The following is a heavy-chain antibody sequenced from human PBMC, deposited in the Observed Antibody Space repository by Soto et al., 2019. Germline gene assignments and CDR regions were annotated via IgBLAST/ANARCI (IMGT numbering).Heavy chain of an antibody. V-gene: IGHV1-18*04. CDR1: GYTFTSYY. Sequence: GASVKVSCKASGYTFTSYYMHWVRQAPGQGLEWMGWISANSGSTNYAQKLQGRVTMTTDTSTSTAYMELRSLRSDDTAVYYCARGQSIASASPFDYWGQGTLVTVSS. D-gene: IGHD6-13*01. CDR2: ISANSGST. J-gene: IGHJ4*02. CDR3: ARGQSIASASPFDY.